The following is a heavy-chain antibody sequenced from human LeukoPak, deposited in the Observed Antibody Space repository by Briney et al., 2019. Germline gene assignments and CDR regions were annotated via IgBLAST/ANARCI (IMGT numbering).Heavy chain of an antibody. CDR1: GGTFSSYA. Sequence: SVKVSCKASGGTFSSYAVSWVRQAPGQGLEWMGRIIPIFGTANYAQKFQGRVTITTDESTSTAYMELSSLRSEDTAVYYCAGKYSSSWYGLDYWGQGTLVTVSS. J-gene: IGHJ4*02. CDR2: IIPIFGTA. CDR3: AGKYSSSWYGLDY. V-gene: IGHV1-69*05. D-gene: IGHD6-13*01.